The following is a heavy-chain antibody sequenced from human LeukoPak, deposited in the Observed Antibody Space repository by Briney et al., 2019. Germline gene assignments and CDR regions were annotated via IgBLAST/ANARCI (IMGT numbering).Heavy chain of an antibody. Sequence: GGSLRLSCAASGFTFTAHAMSWVRQAPGKGLEWVSVITGSGGSTYYADSVKGRFTISRDNSKNTLYLQMNSLRAEDTAVYYCAKASITMVKAFLDYWGQRTLVTVSS. J-gene: IGHJ4*02. D-gene: IGHD3-10*01. V-gene: IGHV3-23*01. CDR3: AKASITMVKAFLDY. CDR2: ITGSGGST. CDR1: GFTFTAHA.